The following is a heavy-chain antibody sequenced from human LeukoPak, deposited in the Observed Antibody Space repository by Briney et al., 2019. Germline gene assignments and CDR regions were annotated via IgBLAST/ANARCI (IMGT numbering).Heavy chain of an antibody. CDR2: IYTSGNT. D-gene: IGHD6-19*01. CDR1: GFTVTSNY. Sequence: GGSLRLSCAASGFTVTSNYMNWVRRAPGKGLEWVSVIYTSGNTYYADSVKGRFTISRDISKNTLYLQMNSLRAEDTAVYYCARGGSGWYLYDSWGQGTLVTVSS. CDR3: ARGGSGWYLYDS. J-gene: IGHJ4*02. V-gene: IGHV3-66*01.